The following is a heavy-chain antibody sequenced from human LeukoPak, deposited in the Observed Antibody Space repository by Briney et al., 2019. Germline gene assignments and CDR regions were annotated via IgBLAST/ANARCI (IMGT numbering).Heavy chain of an antibody. J-gene: IGHJ4*02. CDR2: ISWNSGSI. V-gene: IGHV3-9*01. Sequence: PGGSLRLSCAASGFTFDDYAMHWVRHAPGKGLEWVSGISWNSGSIGYADSVKGRFTISRDNAKNSLYLQMNSLRAEDTALYYCAKGRIVATMGSFDYWGQGTLVTVSS. D-gene: IGHD5-12*01. CDR1: GFTFDDYA. CDR3: AKGRIVATMGSFDY.